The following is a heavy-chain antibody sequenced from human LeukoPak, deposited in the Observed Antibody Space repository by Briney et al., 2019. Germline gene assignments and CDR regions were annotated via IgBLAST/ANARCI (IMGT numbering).Heavy chain of an antibody. D-gene: IGHD2-15*01. CDR2: ISAYNGNT. Sequence: GASVKVSCKASGYTFTSYGISWVRQAPGQGLEWMGWISAYNGNTNYAQKLQGRVTMTTDTSTSTAYMELRSLRSDDTAVYYCARAEGDYVAVDFDYWGQGTLVTVSS. CDR3: ARAEGDYVAVDFDY. J-gene: IGHJ4*02. CDR1: GYTFTSYG. V-gene: IGHV1-18*01.